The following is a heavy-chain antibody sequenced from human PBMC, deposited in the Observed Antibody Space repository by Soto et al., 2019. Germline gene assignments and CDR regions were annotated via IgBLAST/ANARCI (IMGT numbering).Heavy chain of an antibody. CDR3: TTGKDSGWSEYYFDY. J-gene: IGHJ4*02. CDR1: GFTFSNAW. CDR2: IKSKTDGETT. Sequence: GGSLRLSCAASGFTFSNAWMTWVRQAPGKGLEWVGRIKSKTDGETTVYAEPVKGRFTISRDDSKNTLYLQVDSLKTEDTAVYYCTTGKDSGWSEYYFDYWGQGTLVTVSS. D-gene: IGHD6-19*01. V-gene: IGHV3-15*01.